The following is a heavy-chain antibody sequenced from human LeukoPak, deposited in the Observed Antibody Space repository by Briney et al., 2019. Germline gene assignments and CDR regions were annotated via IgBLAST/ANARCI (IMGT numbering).Heavy chain of an antibody. D-gene: IGHD3-9*01. Sequence: SETLSLTCTVSGGSISSYYWSWIRQPAGKGLEWIGRIYTSGSTNYNPSLRSRVTMSVDTSKNQFSLKLGSVTAADTAVYYCARSKDILTGYCFDYWGQGTLVTVSS. V-gene: IGHV4-4*07. J-gene: IGHJ4*02. CDR1: GGSISSYY. CDR2: IYTSGST. CDR3: ARSKDILTGYCFDY.